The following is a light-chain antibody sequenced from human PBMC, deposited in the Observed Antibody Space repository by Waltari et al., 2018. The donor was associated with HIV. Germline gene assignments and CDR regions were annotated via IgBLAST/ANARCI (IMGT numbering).Light chain of an antibody. J-gene: IGLJ3*02. CDR1: STKVGSYSL. CDR2: DDA. Sequence: QSALTQPASESGSLGQSITISCTGASTKVGSYSLVSWYQNRPGQAPTLIIYDDAKRPLGISSRFSGSKSGNTASLTISGLQSEDEADYYCCSYGGDDTLVFGGGTKVTAL. V-gene: IGLV2-23*01. CDR3: CSYGGDDTLV.